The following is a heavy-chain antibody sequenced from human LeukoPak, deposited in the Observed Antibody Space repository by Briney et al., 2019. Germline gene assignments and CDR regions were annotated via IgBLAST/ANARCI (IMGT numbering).Heavy chain of an antibody. D-gene: IGHD2-2*01. V-gene: IGHV3-7*01. Sequence: PGGSLRLSCAASGFTLSTYWMSWVRQAPGKGLEWVSNIERDGSETNYVGSVKGRFTISRDDAKTSLYLQMNSLRAEDTAVYYCARGPVVPAGYGVGAFDIWGQGTMVTVSS. CDR1: GFTLSTYW. J-gene: IGHJ3*02. CDR2: IERDGSET. CDR3: ARGPVVPAGYGVGAFDI.